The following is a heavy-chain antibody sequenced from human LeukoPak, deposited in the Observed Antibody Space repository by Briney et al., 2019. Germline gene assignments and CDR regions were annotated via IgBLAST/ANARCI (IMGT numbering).Heavy chain of an antibody. V-gene: IGHV4-61*02. J-gene: IGHJ6*03. D-gene: IGHD5-12*01. CDR1: GASINSGSYY. CDR3: ARDGFYCSGSDCSKGRWYSHYYMDV. Sequence: SETLSLTCTVSGASINSGSYYWTWIRQPAGKGLEWIGRIYASGNADYSPSLKSRLTISLDTSKNQFSLRLSSVTAADTAVYYCARDGFYCSGSDCSKGRWYSHYYMDVWGKGTTVTVSS. CDR2: IYASGNA.